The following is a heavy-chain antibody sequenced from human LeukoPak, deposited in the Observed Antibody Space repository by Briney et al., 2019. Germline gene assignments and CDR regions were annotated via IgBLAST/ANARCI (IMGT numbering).Heavy chain of an antibody. CDR1: GYTLTELS. V-gene: IGHV1-24*01. D-gene: IGHD1-26*01. CDR2: FDPEDGET. Sequence: GASVKVSCKVSGYTLTELSMHWVRQAPGKGLEWMGGFDPEDGETIYAQKFQGRVTMTEDISTDTAYMELSSLRSEDTAVYYCATWAWELLLFDYWGQGTLVTVSS. J-gene: IGHJ4*02. CDR3: ATWAWELLLFDY.